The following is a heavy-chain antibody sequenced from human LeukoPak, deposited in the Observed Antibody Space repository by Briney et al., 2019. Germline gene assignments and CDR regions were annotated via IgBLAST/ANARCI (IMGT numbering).Heavy chain of an antibody. D-gene: IGHD1-26*01. J-gene: IGHJ4*02. CDR2: LYYSGSA. CDR3: AREVGATGY. V-gene: IGHV4-39*07. Sequence: SETLSLTCTVSGGSISSNNYYWGWIRQPPGKGLEWIGSLYYSGSAYYNPSLKSRVTISVDTSKNQFSLKLSSVTAADTAVYYCAREVGATGYWGQGTLVTVSS. CDR1: GGSISSNNYY.